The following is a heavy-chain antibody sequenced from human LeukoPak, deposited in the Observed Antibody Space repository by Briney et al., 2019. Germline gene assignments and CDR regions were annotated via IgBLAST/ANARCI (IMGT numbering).Heavy chain of an antibody. CDR1: GFIFNNYA. D-gene: IGHD3-10*01. CDR3: AKDQRFGDLDDY. J-gene: IGHJ4*02. V-gene: IGHV3-23*01. CDR2: ISGTGATT. Sequence: GGSLRLSCAASGFIFNNYAMSWVRRAPGKGLEWVSSISGTGATTYYADSVKGRFAISRDNSKNTLYLQMSSLRAKDTAVYYCAKDQRFGDLDDYRGQGTLVTVSS.